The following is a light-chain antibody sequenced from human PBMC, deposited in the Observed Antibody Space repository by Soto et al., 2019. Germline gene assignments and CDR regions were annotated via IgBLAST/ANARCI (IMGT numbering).Light chain of an antibody. CDR3: QQYGSSPQWT. V-gene: IGKV3-20*01. Sequence: VLTQSPGTLSLSPGERATLSCGAGQTLKSYSLAWYQQKAGQAPRLLIYGTSTRATGIPDRFSGSGSGTDFALTISRLEPEDFAVYYCQQYGSSPQWTFGQGTKVDIK. CDR2: GTS. J-gene: IGKJ1*01. CDR1: QTLKSYS.